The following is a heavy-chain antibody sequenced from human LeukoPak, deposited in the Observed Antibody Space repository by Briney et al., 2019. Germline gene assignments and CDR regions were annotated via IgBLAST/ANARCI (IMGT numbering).Heavy chain of an antibody. CDR3: ARDTYSSSSFDY. Sequence: GGSLRLSCAASGLTFSSYSMNWVRQAPGKGLEWVSSISSSSSYIYYADSVKGRFTISRDNAKNSLYLQMNSLRAEDTAVYYCARDTYSSSSFDYWGQGTLVTVSS. D-gene: IGHD6-6*01. V-gene: IGHV3-21*01. CDR1: GLTFSSYS. J-gene: IGHJ4*02. CDR2: ISSSSSYI.